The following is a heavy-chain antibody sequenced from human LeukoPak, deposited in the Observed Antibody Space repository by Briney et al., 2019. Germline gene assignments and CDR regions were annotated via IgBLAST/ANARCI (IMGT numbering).Heavy chain of an antibody. CDR1: GGTFSSYA. CDR2: IIPIFGTA. CDR3: ASFDSSGYSGY. Sequence: SVKVSCKASGGTFSSYAISWVRQAPGQGLEWMGRIIPIFGTANYAQKFQGRVTTTTDESTSTAYMELSSLRSEDTAVYYCASFDSSGYSGYWGQGTLVTVSS. D-gene: IGHD3-22*01. V-gene: IGHV1-69*05. J-gene: IGHJ4*02.